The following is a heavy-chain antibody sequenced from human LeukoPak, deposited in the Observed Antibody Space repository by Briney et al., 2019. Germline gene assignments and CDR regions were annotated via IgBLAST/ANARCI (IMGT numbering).Heavy chain of an antibody. J-gene: IGHJ4*02. CDR1: GGFISSYY. V-gene: IGHV4-4*07. D-gene: IGHD1-26*01. CDR3: AREYSGSYWTGYYFDY. Sequence: SETLSLTCTVSGGFISSYYWSWIRQPAGKGLEWIGRIYNSGTTNYNPSLKSRVTMSVDTSKNHLSLKLSSVTAADTAVYYCAREYSGSYWTGYYFDYWGQGTLVTVSS. CDR2: IYNSGTT.